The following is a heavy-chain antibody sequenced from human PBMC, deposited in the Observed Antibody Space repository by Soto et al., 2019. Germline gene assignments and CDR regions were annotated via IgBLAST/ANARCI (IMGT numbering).Heavy chain of an antibody. V-gene: IGHV4-59*08. CDR1: GGSISSYY. CDR3: ARLGSRGVIIGPIQH. D-gene: IGHD3-10*01. Sequence: SETLSLTCTVSGGSISSYYWSWIRQPPGKGLEWIGYIYYGGSTNYNPSLKSRVTIPVDTSKNQFSLKLSSVTAADTAVYYCARLGSRGVIIGPIQHWGQGTLVTVSS. CDR2: IYYGGST. J-gene: IGHJ1*01.